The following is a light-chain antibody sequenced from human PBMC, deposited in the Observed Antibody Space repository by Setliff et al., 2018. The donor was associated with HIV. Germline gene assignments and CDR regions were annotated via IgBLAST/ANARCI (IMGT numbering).Light chain of an antibody. CDR1: SSNIGTNT. CDR3: CSYTSSTPLYV. J-gene: IGLJ1*01. V-gene: IGLV1-44*01. Sequence: QSVLTQTPSASGTPGQGVTISCSGGSSNIGTNTVNWYQQLPGTAPKLLMYSDNQRPSGVPDRFSGSKSGTSASLAISGLQSEDEADYYCCSYTSSTPLYVFGTGTKVTVL. CDR2: SDN.